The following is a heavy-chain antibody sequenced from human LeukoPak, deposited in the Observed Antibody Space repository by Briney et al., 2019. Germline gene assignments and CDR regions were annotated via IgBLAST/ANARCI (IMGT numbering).Heavy chain of an antibody. D-gene: IGHD1-1*01. CDR1: GFTFSSYE. J-gene: IGHJ4*02. CDR2: ISSSGSTI. Sequence: GGSLRLSCAASGFTFSSYEMNWVRQAPGKGLEWASYISSSGSTIYYADSVKGRFTISRDNAKNSLYLQMNSLRAEDTAVYYCASQVNWNYDYWGQGTLVTVSS. V-gene: IGHV3-48*03. CDR3: ASQVNWNYDY.